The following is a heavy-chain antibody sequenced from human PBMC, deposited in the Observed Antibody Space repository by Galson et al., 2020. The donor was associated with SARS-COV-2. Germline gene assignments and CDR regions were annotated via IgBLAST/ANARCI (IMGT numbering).Heavy chain of an antibody. CDR3: ANRIAARPRAFLGGAPRIYGMDV. J-gene: IGHJ6*02. CDR1: GGSFSGYY. CDR2: INHSGST. D-gene: IGHD6-6*01. V-gene: IGHV4-34*01. Sequence: SETLSLTCAVYGGSFSGYYWSWIRQPPGKGLEWIGEINHSGSTNYNPSLKSRVTISVDTSKNQFSLKLSSVTAADTAVYYCANRIAARPRAFLGGAPRIYGMDVWGQGTTVTVSS.